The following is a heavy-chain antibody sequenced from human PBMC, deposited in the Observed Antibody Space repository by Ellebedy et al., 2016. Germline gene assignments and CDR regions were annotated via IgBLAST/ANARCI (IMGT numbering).Heavy chain of an antibody. D-gene: IGHD3-22*01. V-gene: IGHV3-21*01. Sequence: GESLKISCAASGFTFSSYSMNWVRQAPGKGLEWVSSISSSSSYIYYADSVKGRFTISRDNAKNSLYLQMNSLRAEDTAVYYCARSNYYDSSGYDYWGQGTLVTVSS. CDR3: ARSNYYDSSGYDY. CDR2: ISSSSSYI. J-gene: IGHJ4*02. CDR1: GFTFSSYS.